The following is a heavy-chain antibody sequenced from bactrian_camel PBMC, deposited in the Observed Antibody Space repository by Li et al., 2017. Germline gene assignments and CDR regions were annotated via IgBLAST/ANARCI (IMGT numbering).Heavy chain of an antibody. CDR3: AVADSAGDCYSASEYNY. D-gene: IGHD2*01. CDR2: VLTGGST. Sequence: VQLVESGGGLVQPGGSLRLSCAASGFTFSSSAMSWVRQAPGKGLEWVATVLTGGSTSYADTVKGRFAVPLNSAKNALYLHMNSLKPDDTAMYVCAVADSAGDCYSASEYNYWGQGTQVTVS. J-gene: IGHJ4*01. CDR1: GFTFSSSA. V-gene: IGHV3S10*01.